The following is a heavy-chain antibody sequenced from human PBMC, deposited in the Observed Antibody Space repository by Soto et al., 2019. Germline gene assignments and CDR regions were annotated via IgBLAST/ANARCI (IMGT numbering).Heavy chain of an antibody. CDR2: IYYSGST. Sequence: SSETLSLTCTVSGGSISSSSYYWGWIRQPPGKGLEWIGSIYYSGSTYYNPSLKSRVTISVDTSKNQFSLKLSSVTAADTAVYYCATYFNSGYDEYYFDYWGQGTLVTVSS. J-gene: IGHJ4*02. CDR3: ATYFNSGYDEYYFDY. V-gene: IGHV4-39*01. D-gene: IGHD5-12*01. CDR1: GGSISSSSYY.